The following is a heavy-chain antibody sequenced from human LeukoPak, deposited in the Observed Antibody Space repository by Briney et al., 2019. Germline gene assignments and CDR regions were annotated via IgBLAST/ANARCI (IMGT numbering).Heavy chain of an antibody. CDR3: ASLSVPDVFGAFDI. CDR1: GGSINNYY. J-gene: IGHJ3*02. D-gene: IGHD2-2*01. V-gene: IGHV4-4*07. Sequence: SETLSLTCTVSGGSINNYYWSWIRQSAGKGLEWIGRINTSGSTNYNPSLKSRVTMSLDTSNMHFSLRLSSVTAADTAVYYRASLSVPDVFGAFDIWGQGTMVTVSS. CDR2: INTSGST.